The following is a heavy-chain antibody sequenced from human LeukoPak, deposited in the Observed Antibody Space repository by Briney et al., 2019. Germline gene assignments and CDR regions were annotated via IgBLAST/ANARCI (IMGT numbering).Heavy chain of an antibody. Sequence: PSETLSLTCTVSGGSISSYYGSWIRQSPGKGLEWIGYIYYTGSTNYNPSLKSRVTVSVDTSKNQFSLKLSSVTAADTAVYYCARSGKWGYFDLWGRGTLVTVSS. CDR2: IYYTGST. J-gene: IGHJ2*01. CDR3: ARSGKWGYFDL. D-gene: IGHD3-10*01. CDR1: GGSISSYY. V-gene: IGHV4-59*08.